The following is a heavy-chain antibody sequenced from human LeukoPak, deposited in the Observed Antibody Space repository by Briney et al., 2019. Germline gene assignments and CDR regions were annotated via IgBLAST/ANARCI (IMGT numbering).Heavy chain of an antibody. CDR3: ARGRSSSWEGYFDS. V-gene: IGHV4-59*01. Sequence: SETLSLTCTVSGGSISSYYWSWIRQPPGKGLEWIGYIYYSGSTNYNPSLKSRVTISVDTSKNQFSLKLSSVTAADTAVYYCARGRSSSWEGYFDSWGQGTLVTVSS. J-gene: IGHJ4*02. D-gene: IGHD6-13*01. CDR2: IYYSGST. CDR1: GGSISSYY.